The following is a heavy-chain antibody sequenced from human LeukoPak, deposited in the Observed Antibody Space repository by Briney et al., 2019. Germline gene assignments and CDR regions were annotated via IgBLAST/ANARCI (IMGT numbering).Heavy chain of an antibody. CDR3: AKNVNYDILTGRIDY. Sequence: GGSLRLFCAASGFTFSSYAMRWVRQASGKGLEWVTAISGSGGSTYYADSLKRRFTIPRDNSKNTLYLQMNSLRAEDTAVYFCAKNVNYDILTGRIDYWGQGTLVTVSS. CDR1: GFTFSSYA. CDR2: ISGSGGST. J-gene: IGHJ4*02. V-gene: IGHV3-23*01. D-gene: IGHD3-9*01.